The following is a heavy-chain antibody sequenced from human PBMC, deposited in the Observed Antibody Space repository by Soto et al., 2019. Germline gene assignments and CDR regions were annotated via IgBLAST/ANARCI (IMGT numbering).Heavy chain of an antibody. CDR2: IYWDDDK. CDR1: GLSLSTIGEG. V-gene: IGHV2-5*02. D-gene: IGHD2-21*02. Sequence: QITLKESGPTLVKPTQTLTLTCTFSGLSLSTIGEGVGWIRQPPGKALEWLALIYWDDDKRYSPSLKSRLTITKHTSKIQVVLTMTNMDPVDTATYYCVQSRCGGDCLQSYSSHSYYGLDVWGQGTTVTVSS. J-gene: IGHJ6*02. CDR3: VQSRCGGDCLQSYSSHSYYGLDV.